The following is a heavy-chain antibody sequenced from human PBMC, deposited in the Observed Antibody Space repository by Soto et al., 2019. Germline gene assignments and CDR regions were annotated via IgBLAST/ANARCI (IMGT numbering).Heavy chain of an antibody. CDR1: GGSISSGGYY. Sequence: QVQLQESGPGLVKPSQTLSLTCTVSGGSISSGGYYWSWIRQHPGKGLEWIGYIHYSGSTYYNPSLKSRVTISVDTSKNQFSLKLSSVTAADTAVYYCARASSGYYYYGMDVWGQGTTVTVSS. D-gene: IGHD3-10*01. V-gene: IGHV4-31*03. CDR3: ARASSGYYYYGMDV. CDR2: IHYSGST. J-gene: IGHJ6*02.